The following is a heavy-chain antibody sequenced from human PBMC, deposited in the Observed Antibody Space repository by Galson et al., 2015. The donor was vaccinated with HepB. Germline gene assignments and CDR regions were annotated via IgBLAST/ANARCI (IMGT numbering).Heavy chain of an antibody. CDR3: ATGVLWSGEFT. CDR1: GFTFSSYS. CDR2: ITGRSTGS. D-gene: IGHD3-10*01. Sequence: SLRLSCAASGFTFSSYSMNWVRPGPGKGLEWVSGITGRSTGSYYADSVKGRFTVSRDNSKNTLYLQMNSLRVEDTALYYCATGVLWSGEFTWGQGTLVTVSS. V-gene: IGHV3-23*01. J-gene: IGHJ5*02.